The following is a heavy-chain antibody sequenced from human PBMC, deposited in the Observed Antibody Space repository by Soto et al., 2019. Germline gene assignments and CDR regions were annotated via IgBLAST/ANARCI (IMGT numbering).Heavy chain of an antibody. Sequence: GESLKISCKGSGYSFTSYWIGWVRQMPGKGLEWMGIIYPGDSDTRYSPSFQGQVTISADKSIGPAYLPWSGLKASDTAMYYCARQVAYSSSRVGDYWGQGTLVTVSS. CDR2: IYPGDSDT. J-gene: IGHJ4*02. CDR3: ARQVAYSSSRVGDY. V-gene: IGHV5-51*01. CDR1: GYSFTSYW. D-gene: IGHD6-6*01.